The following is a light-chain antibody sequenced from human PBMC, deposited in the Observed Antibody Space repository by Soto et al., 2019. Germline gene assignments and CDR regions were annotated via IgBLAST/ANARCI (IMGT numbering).Light chain of an antibody. V-gene: IGKV3-15*01. CDR1: QSVSSN. Sequence: EIVMTQGPATLSVSPGERATNSSRASQSVSSNLAWYQQKPGQAPRLLIYGASTRATGIPARFSGSGSGTEFTLTISSLQSEDFAVYYCQQYNNWPRTFGQGTK. CDR2: GAS. CDR3: QQYNNWPRT. J-gene: IGKJ1*01.